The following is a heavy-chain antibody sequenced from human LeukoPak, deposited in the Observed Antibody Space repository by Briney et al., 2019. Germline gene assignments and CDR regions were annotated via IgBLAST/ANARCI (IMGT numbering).Heavy chain of an antibody. D-gene: IGHD6-13*01. Sequence: PGGSLRLSCAASGFTFSSYVMHWVRQAPGKGLEWVAVISYDGSNKYYGGSVKGRFNISRDNSKNTLYLQMNSLRAEDTAVYYCANGDSSSWYNYWGQGTLVTVSS. V-gene: IGHV3-30*18. CDR3: ANGDSSSWYNY. CDR2: ISYDGSNK. J-gene: IGHJ4*02. CDR1: GFTFSSYV.